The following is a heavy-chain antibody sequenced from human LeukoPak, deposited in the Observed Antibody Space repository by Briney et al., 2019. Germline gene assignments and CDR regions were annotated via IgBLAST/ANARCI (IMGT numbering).Heavy chain of an antibody. V-gene: IGHV4-34*01. Sequence: KTSETLSLTCAVYGGSFSGYYWSWIRQPPGKGLEWIREINHSGSTNYNPSLKSRVTISVDTSKNQFSLKLSSVTAADTAVYYCARGGYCSGGSCYSFRNWFDPWGQGTLVTVSS. CDR3: ARGGYCSGGSCYSFRNWFDP. D-gene: IGHD2-15*01. CDR2: INHSGST. J-gene: IGHJ5*02. CDR1: GGSFSGYY.